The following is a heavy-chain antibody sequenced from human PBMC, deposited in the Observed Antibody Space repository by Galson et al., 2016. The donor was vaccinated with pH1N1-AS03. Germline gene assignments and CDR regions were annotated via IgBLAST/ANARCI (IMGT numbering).Heavy chain of an antibody. J-gene: IGHJ4*02. D-gene: IGHD5-24*01. CDR3: ARQVRDGYNDYFDY. Sequence: QSGAEVKKPGESLKISCKTSGYIFTSYWVAWVRHMPGKGLEWMGIIYPGDSYTRYSPSFQGQVTISADRSNNTAYLQWSSLMASDTAIYYCARQVRDGYNDYFDYWGQGILVTVSS. CDR2: IYPGDSYT. CDR1: GYIFTSYW. V-gene: IGHV5-51*01.